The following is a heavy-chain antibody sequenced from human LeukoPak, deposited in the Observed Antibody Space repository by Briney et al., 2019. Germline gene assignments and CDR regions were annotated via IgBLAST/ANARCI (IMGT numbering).Heavy chain of an antibody. CDR3: ARGWVVATGGFDM. CDR1: GFMFSSNW. J-gene: IGHJ3*02. D-gene: IGHD2-8*02. Sequence: PGGSLRLSCAASGFMFSSNWMSWVRLAPGKGLEWVANIKEDGTETYYVDSVKGRFTISRDNSKNTVYLQMNSLRGEDTAVYFCARGWVVATGGFDMWGQGTMVTVSS. CDR2: IKEDGTET. V-gene: IGHV3-7*03.